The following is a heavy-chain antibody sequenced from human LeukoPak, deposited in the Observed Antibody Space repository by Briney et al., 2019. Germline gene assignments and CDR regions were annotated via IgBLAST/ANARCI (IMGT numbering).Heavy chain of an antibody. CDR2: IYSAGST. CDR3: AKDGTGCGGDCYSDY. Sequence: GGSLRLSCAASEFTVNNNYMSWVRQAPGKGLEWVSTIYSAGSTNYADSVKGRFTISRDNSKNTLYLQMNSLRAEDTAVYYCAKDGTGCGGDCYSDYWGQGTLVTVSS. D-gene: IGHD2-21*02. CDR1: EFTVNNNY. J-gene: IGHJ4*02. V-gene: IGHV3-53*01.